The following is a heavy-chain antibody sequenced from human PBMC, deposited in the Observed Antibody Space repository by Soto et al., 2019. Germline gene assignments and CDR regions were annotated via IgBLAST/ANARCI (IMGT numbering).Heavy chain of an antibody. CDR1: GFTFSSYA. CDR3: AKAVPSMQGPFDY. J-gene: IGHJ4*02. Sequence: EVQLLESGGGLVQPGGSLRLSCAASGFTFSSYAMSWVRQAPGKGLEWVSAISGSGGSTYYADSVKGRFTISRDNSKNTLYLQINSLRAEDAAVYYCAKAVPSMQGPFDYWGQGTLVTVSS. V-gene: IGHV3-23*01. CDR2: ISGSGGST. D-gene: IGHD2-2*01.